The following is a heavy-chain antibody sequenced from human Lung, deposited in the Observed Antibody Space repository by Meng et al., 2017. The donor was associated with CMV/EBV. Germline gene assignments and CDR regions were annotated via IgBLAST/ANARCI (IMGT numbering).Heavy chain of an antibody. CDR1: XXXXXTSGVG. CDR3: AHTSYYDFWSGYPKGYYFDY. Sequence: QITLKESGPTLVKPXQTXTLTXXFAXXXXXTSGVGVGWIRQPPGKALEWLALIYWDDDKRYSPSLKSRLTITKDTSKNQVVLTMTNMDPVDTATYYCAHTSYYDFWSGYPKGYYFDYWGQGTLVTVSS. D-gene: IGHD3-3*01. J-gene: IGHJ4*02. CDR2: IYWDDDK. V-gene: IGHV2-5*02.